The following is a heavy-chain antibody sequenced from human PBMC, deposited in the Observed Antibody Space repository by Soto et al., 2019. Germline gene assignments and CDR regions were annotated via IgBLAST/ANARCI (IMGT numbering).Heavy chain of an antibody. J-gene: IGHJ6*02. Sequence: LSLTCAVYGGSFSGYYWSWIRQPPGKGLEWIGGINHSGSTNCNPSLKSRVTISVGTSKNQFSLKLSSVTAADTAVYYCARNYYYGMDVWGQGTTVTVSS. CDR2: INHSGST. CDR3: ARNYYYGMDV. V-gene: IGHV4-34*01. CDR1: GGSFSGYY.